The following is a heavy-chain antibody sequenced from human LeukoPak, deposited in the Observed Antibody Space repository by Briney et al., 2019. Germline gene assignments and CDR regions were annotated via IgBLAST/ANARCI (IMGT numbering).Heavy chain of an antibody. J-gene: IGHJ4*02. V-gene: IGHV3-21*01. D-gene: IGHD4-17*01. CDR1: GFTFSSYA. CDR2: ISSSSSYI. Sequence: GGSLRLSCAASGFTFSSYAMNWVRQAPGKGLEWVSSISSSSSYIYYADSVKGRFTISRDNAKNSLYLQMNSLRAEDTAVYYCARDDSYGDYPGFDYWGQGTLVTVSS. CDR3: ARDDSYGDYPGFDY.